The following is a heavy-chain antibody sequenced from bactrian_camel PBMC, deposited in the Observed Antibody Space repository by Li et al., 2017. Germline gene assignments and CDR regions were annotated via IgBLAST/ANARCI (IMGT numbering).Heavy chain of an antibody. CDR2: VSPGGVSS. CDR3: GASLNPRAGCQVIRGSLDRNFYY. CDR1: GYTTTLRRS. J-gene: IGHJ4*01. D-gene: IGHD3*01. Sequence: VQLVESGGGSVQAGGSLNLSCEISGYTTTLRRSVGWFRQAPGKEREGVAAVSPGGVSSVYASSVKGRFTASQDNANNTLYLQMDGLKPDDTAMYYCGASLNPRAGCQVIRGSLDRNFYYRGQGTQVTVS. V-gene: IGHV3S54*01.